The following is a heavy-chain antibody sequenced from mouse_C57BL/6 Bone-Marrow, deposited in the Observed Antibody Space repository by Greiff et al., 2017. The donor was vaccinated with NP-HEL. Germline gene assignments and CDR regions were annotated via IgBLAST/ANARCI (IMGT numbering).Heavy chain of an antibody. CDR1: GYTFTSYW. Sequence: QVQLQQPGAELVRPGTSVKLSCKASGYTFTSYWMHWVKQRPGQGLEWIGVIDPSDSYTNYNQKFKGKATLTVDTSSSTAYMQLSSLTSEDSAVYYCARGYYGSSYAMDYRGQGTSVTVSS. V-gene: IGHV1-59*01. CDR3: ARGYYGSSYAMDY. D-gene: IGHD1-1*01. J-gene: IGHJ4*01. CDR2: IDPSDSYT.